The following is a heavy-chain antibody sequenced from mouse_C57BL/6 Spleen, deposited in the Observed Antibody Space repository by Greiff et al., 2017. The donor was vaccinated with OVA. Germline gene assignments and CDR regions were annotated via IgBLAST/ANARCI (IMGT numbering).Heavy chain of an antibody. Sequence: QVQLKQPGAELVMPGASVKLSCKASGYTFTSYWMHWVKQRPGQGLEWIGEIDPSDSYTNYNQKFKGKSTLTVDKSSSTAYMQLSSLTSEDSAVYYCARDMITNWYFDVWGTGTTVTVSS. CDR2: IDPSDSYT. J-gene: IGHJ1*03. CDR1: GYTFTSYW. CDR3: ARDMITNWYFDV. D-gene: IGHD2-4*01. V-gene: IGHV1-69*01.